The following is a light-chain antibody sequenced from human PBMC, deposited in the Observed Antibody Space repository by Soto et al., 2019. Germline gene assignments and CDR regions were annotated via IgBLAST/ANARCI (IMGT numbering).Light chain of an antibody. J-gene: IGKJ1*01. V-gene: IGKV3-20*01. CDR2: GAS. Sequence: EIVLTQSPGTLSLSPGERATLFCRASQSVSGSFLAWYQQKPGQAPRLLMYGASSRATGIPDRFSGGGSGTDFTLTISRLEPEDFAVYYCQQYHNSPPTFGQGTKVDIK. CDR1: QSVSGSF. CDR3: QQYHNSPPT.